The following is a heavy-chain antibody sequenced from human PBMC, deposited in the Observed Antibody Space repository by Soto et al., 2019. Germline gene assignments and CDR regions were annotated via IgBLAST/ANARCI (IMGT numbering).Heavy chain of an antibody. Sequence: ASVKVSCKASGYTFTGYYMHWVRQAPGQGLEWMGWINPNSGGTNYAQKFQGRVTMTRDTSISTAYMELSRLRSDDTAVYYCARDPKYYDILTGYYQNLFDYWGQGTLVTVSS. CDR3: ARDPKYYDILTGYYQNLFDY. CDR2: INPNSGGT. J-gene: IGHJ4*02. V-gene: IGHV1-2*02. D-gene: IGHD3-9*01. CDR1: GYTFTGYY.